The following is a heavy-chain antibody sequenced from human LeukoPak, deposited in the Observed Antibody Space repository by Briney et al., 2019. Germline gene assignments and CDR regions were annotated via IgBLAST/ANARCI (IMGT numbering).Heavy chain of an antibody. CDR1: GYTFTGYY. D-gene: IGHD5-24*01. Sequence: SVKVSCKASGYTFTGYYMHWVRQAPGQGLEWMGWINPNSGGTNYAQKFQGRVTMTRDTSISTAYMELSRLRSDDTAVYYCARDPTVEMAFDIWGQGTMVTVSS. V-gene: IGHV1-2*02. CDR3: ARDPTVEMAFDI. J-gene: IGHJ3*02. CDR2: INPNSGGT.